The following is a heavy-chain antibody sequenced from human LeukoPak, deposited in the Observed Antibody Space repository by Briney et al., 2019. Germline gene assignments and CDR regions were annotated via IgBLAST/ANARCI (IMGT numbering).Heavy chain of an antibody. J-gene: IGHJ4*02. CDR1: GFTFSSYG. CDR2: ISYDGSNK. D-gene: IGHD1-26*01. V-gene: IGHV3-30*18. CDR3: AKDFRRISGSYYVFDY. Sequence: PGGSLRLSCAASGFTFSSYGMHWVRQAPGKGLERVAVISYDGSNKYYADSVKGRFTISRDNSKNTLYLQMNSLRAEDTAVYYCAKDFRRISGSYYVFDYWGQGTLSPSPQ.